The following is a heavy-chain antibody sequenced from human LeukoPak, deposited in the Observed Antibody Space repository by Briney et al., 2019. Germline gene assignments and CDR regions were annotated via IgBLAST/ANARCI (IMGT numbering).Heavy chain of an antibody. CDR1: GFTFSSYA. V-gene: IGHV3-23*01. D-gene: IGHD3-22*01. Sequence: GGSLRLSCAASGFTFSSYAMSWVRQAPGKGLEWVSAISVRGGSTYYADSVKGRFTISRDNSKNTLYLQMNSLRAEDSAVYYCAKTKEPSSITMIGDAFDIWGQGTMVTVSS. CDR2: ISVRGGST. CDR3: AKTKEPSSITMIGDAFDI. J-gene: IGHJ3*02.